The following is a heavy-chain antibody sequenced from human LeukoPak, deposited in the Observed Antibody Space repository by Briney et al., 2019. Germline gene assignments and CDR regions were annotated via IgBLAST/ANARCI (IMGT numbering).Heavy chain of an antibody. J-gene: IGHJ4*02. V-gene: IGHV4-34*01. CDR3: ARGGWLRSFDY. D-gene: IGHD5-12*01. Sequence: PSETLSLTCAVYGGSFSGYYWSWIRQPPGKGLEWIGEINHSGSTNYNPSLKSRVTISVDTSKNQFSLKLSSVTAADTAVYYCARGGWLRSFDYWGQGTLVTVSP. CDR2: INHSGST. CDR1: GGSFSGYY.